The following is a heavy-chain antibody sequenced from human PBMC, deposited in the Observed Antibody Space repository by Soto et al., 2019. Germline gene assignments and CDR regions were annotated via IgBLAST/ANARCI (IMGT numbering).Heavy chain of an antibody. V-gene: IGHV4-59*01. D-gene: IGHD6-19*01. CDR3: ARVQWLVDYYYGMDV. J-gene: IGHJ6*02. Sequence: KASETLSLTCTVSGGSISSYYWSWIRQPPGKGLEWIGYIYYSGSTNYDPSLKSRVTISVDTSKNQFSLKLSSVTAADTAVYYCARVQWLVDYYYGMDVWGQGTTVTVSS. CDR1: GGSISSYY. CDR2: IYYSGST.